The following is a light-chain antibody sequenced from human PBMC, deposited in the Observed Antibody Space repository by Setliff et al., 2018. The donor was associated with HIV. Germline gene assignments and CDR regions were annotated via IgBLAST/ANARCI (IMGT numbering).Light chain of an antibody. CDR1: QDISSY. J-gene: IGKJ1*01. CDR2: AAS. Sequence: AIRMTQSPPSFSASTGDRVTITCRASQDISSYLAWYQQKPGKAPKLLIYAASTLQSGVPSRFSGSGSGTDVPLTISCLQSEDFATYYGQQYYSYPRTFGQGTKVDIK. V-gene: IGKV1-8*01. CDR3: QQYYSYPRT.